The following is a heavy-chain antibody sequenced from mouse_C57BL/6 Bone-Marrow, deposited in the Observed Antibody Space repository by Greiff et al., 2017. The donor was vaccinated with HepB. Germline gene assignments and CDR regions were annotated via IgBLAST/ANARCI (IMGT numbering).Heavy chain of an antibody. CDR1: GYTFTSYG. CDR2: IYPRSGNT. Sequence: QVQLKESGAELARPGASVKLSCKASGYTFTSYGISWVKQRTGQGLEWIGEIYPRSGNTYYNEKFKGKATLTADKSSSTAYMELRSLTSEDSAVYFCAKSWFAYWGQGTRVTVSA. V-gene: IGHV1-81*01. J-gene: IGHJ3*01. CDR3: AKSWFAY.